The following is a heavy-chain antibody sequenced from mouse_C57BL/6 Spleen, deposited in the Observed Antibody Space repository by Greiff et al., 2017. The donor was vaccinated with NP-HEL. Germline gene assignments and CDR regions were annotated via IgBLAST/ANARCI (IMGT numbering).Heavy chain of an antibody. Sequence: EVQRVESGPGLVKPSQSLSLTCSVTGYSITSGYYWNWIRQFPGNTLEWMGYIRYDGSNNSNPSLKSRISITRDTSKNQFFLKLNSVTTEDTATYYCARENDYWYFDVWGTGTTVTVAS. CDR2: IRYDGSN. CDR1: GYSITSGYY. D-gene: IGHD2-3*01. V-gene: IGHV3-6*01. CDR3: ARENDYWYFDV. J-gene: IGHJ1*03.